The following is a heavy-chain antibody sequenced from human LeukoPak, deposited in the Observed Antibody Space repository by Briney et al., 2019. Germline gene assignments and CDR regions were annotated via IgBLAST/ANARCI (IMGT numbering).Heavy chain of an antibody. CDR3: ARGGVTTVTTLLLRHWFDP. CDR1: GYTFTSYY. D-gene: IGHD4-17*01. V-gene: IGHV1-46*01. CDR2: INPSGGST. J-gene: IGHJ5*02. Sequence: ASVKVSXKASGYTFTSYYMHWVRQAPGQGLEWMGIINPSGGSTSYAQKFQGRVTMTRDTSTSTVYMELSSLRSEDTAVYYCARGGVTTVTTLLLRHWFDPWGQGTLVTVSS.